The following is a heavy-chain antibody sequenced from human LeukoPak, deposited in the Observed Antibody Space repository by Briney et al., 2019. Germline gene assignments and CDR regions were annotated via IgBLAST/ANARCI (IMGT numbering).Heavy chain of an antibody. D-gene: IGHD6-13*01. Sequence: ASVKVSCTPSGDALTGYYMHWVRQAPGQGLEWMGWINPNSGGTNYAQKFQGRVTMTRDTSISTAYMELSRLRSDDTAVYYCARDKEYSSSWYVWFDPWGQGTLVTVSS. CDR3: ARDKEYSSSWYVWFDP. CDR2: INPNSGGT. V-gene: IGHV1-2*02. J-gene: IGHJ5*02. CDR1: GDALTGYY.